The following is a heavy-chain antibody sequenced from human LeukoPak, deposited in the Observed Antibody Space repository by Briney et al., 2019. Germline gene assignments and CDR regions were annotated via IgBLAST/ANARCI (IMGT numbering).Heavy chain of an antibody. D-gene: IGHD6-6*01. CDR1: GFTVSSNY. V-gene: IGHV3-53*01. CDR3: ARGRLAASTHAIDC. J-gene: IGHJ4*02. CDR2: IYAGGRA. Sequence: GGSLRLSCVASGFTVSSNYMTWVRQAPGRGLEWVSVIYAGGRAYYADSVKGRFTISRDNSKDTLYLQMNNLRAEDTAVYYCARGRLAASTHAIDCWGQGTLVTVSS.